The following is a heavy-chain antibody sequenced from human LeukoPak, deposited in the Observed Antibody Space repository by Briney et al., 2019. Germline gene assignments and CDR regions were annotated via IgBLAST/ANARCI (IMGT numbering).Heavy chain of an antibody. J-gene: IGHJ4*02. CDR1: GGTFSSYA. CDR3: ARAEAGHYYDSSGYYGHY. Sequence: ASVKVSCKASGGTFSSYAISWVRQAPGQGLEWMGRIIPILGIANYAPKFQGRVTITADKSTSTAYMELSSLRSEDTAVYYCARAEAGHYYDSSGYYGHYWGQGTLVTVSS. V-gene: IGHV1-69*04. D-gene: IGHD3-22*01. CDR2: IIPILGIA.